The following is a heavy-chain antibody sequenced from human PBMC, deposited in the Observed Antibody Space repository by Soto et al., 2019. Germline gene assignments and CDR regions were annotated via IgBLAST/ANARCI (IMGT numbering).Heavy chain of an antibody. J-gene: IGHJ4*02. CDR1: GFSFSSYA. V-gene: IGHV3-30-3*01. D-gene: IGHD2-8*02. CDR2: ISNEGSNK. CDR3: AREYSLAVLAPGY. Sequence: GGTLRLSCAASGFSFSSYAIPWVRQAPGKGLEWVAVISNEGSNKYYADSLKGRFSISRDNSKNTLYLQMSTLRREDTAVYYYAREYSLAVLAPGYWGQGTLVTVSS.